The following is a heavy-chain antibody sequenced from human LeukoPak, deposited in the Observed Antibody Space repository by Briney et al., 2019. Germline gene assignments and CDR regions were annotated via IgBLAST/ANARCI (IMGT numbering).Heavy chain of an antibody. D-gene: IGHD3-22*01. CDR3: AREGYYYDSSGSRHFDY. CDR2: IYYSGST. CDR1: GGSISSYY. Sequence: SETLSLTCTVSGGSISSYYWSWIRQPPGKGLEWIGYIYYSGSTNYNPSLKSRVTISVDTSKNQCSLNLSSVTAAATAVYYCAREGYYYDSSGSRHFDYWGQGTLVTVSS. V-gene: IGHV4-59*01. J-gene: IGHJ4*02.